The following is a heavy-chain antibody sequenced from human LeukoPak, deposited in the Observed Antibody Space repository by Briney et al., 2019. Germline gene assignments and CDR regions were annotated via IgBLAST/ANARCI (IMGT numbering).Heavy chain of an antibody. J-gene: IGHJ5*02. CDR2: INPNSGGT. D-gene: IGHD6-19*01. CDR3: AREKRVAGSRGGFDP. CDR1: GYNFNAYY. Sequence: ASVKVSCKASGYNFNAYYMHWVRQAPGQGLEWMGWINPNSGGTNYAQKFQGRVTLTRDTSINTAYMEVNRLTSDDTAVYYCAREKRVAGSRGGFDPWGQGTLVTVSS. V-gene: IGHV1-2*02.